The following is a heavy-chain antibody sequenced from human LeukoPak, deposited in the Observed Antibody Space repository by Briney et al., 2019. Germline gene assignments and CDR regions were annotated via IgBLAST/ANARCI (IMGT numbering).Heavy chain of an antibody. CDR3: ANDQVAVAPYYYGMDV. J-gene: IGHJ6*02. CDR1: GFTFDDYG. Sequence: HPWGSLRLSCAAYGFTFDDYGMHWVRQAPGKGREWVSRISWDGVSTYYADSVKGRFTISRDNSKNSLYLQMTSLRIEDTAFYYCANDQVAVAPYYYGMDVWGQGTTVTVSS. V-gene: IGHV3-43*02. D-gene: IGHD6-19*01. CDR2: ISWDGVST.